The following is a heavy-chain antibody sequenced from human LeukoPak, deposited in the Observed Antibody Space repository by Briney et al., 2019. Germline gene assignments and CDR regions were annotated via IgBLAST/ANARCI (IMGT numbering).Heavy chain of an antibody. V-gene: IGHV3-23*01. Sequence: GGSLRLSCAASRFTFSNYGMSWVRQAPGKGLEWVSAISGSGATYADSVKGRFTISRDNSKNTLYLQMNSLRAEDTAVYYCAKLEIWGNYRYLDYWGQGTLGTVSS. CDR2: ISGSGAT. J-gene: IGHJ4*02. D-gene: IGHD3-16*02. CDR1: RFTFSNYG. CDR3: AKLEIWGNYRYLDY.